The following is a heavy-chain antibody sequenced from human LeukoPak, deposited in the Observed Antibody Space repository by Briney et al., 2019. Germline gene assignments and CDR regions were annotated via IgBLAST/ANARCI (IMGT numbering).Heavy chain of an antibody. CDR1: GYTFTSYG. CDR2: ISAYNGNT. J-gene: IGHJ6*03. D-gene: IGHD3-16*01. CDR3: ARDLSVAATVGYYYYMDV. V-gene: IGHV1-18*01. Sequence: ASVTVSCKASGYTFTSYGISWVRQAPGQGLEWMGWISAYNGNTNYAQRLQGRVTMTTDTSTSTAYMELRSLRSDDTAVYYCARDLSVAATVGYYYYMDVWGKGTTVTVSS.